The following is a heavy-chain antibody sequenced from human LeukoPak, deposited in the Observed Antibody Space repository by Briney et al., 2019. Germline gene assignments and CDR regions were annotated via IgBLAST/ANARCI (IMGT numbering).Heavy chain of an antibody. CDR3: ARLRIRRGEADF. Sequence: SETLSLTCTVSGGSVSDTSYYWGWIRQPSGKGLEFIGSMDHSGGTYYNEARKSRVTMSVDTSSNQLSLKLSSVTAADTAVYYCARLRIRRGEADFWGRGTLVIVSS. CDR2: MDHSGGT. J-gene: IGHJ4*02. D-gene: IGHD3-16*01. CDR1: GGSVSDTSYY. V-gene: IGHV4-39*01.